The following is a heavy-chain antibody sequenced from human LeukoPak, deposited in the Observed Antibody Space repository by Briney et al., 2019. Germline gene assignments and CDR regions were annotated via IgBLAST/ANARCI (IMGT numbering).Heavy chain of an antibody. CDR3: ASEPDYYDSSGYLDH. CDR2: ISSSSSYI. V-gene: IGHV3-21*01. CDR1: GFTFSSYS. J-gene: IGHJ4*02. D-gene: IGHD3-22*01. Sequence: GGSLRLSCAASGFTFSSYSMNWVRQAPGKGLEWASSISSSSSYIYYADSVKGRFTISRDNAKNSLYLQMNSLRAEDTAVYYCASEPDYYDSSGYLDHWGQGTLVTVSS.